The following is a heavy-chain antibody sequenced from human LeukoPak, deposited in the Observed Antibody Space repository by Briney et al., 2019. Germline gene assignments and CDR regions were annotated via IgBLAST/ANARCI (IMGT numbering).Heavy chain of an antibody. Sequence: GGSLRLSCAASGFTFSGYWMSWVRQAPGKGLEWVANIDQDGSEKYYVDSVKGRFTISRDNAKNSLYLQMNSLRAEDTAVYYCARISGWFDYWGQGTLVTVSS. CDR2: IDQDGSEK. CDR3: ARISGWFDY. J-gene: IGHJ4*02. CDR1: GFTFSGYW. D-gene: IGHD6-19*01. V-gene: IGHV3-7*01.